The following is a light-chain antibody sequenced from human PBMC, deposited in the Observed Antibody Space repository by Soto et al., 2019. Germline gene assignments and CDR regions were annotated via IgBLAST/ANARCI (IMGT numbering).Light chain of an antibody. V-gene: IGKV1-5*03. Sequence: DIQMTQSPSTLSASVGDTVTVTCRASQSVDSRLAWYQQKPGKAPKLLIYKASTLKSGVPSRFSGSGSGTEFTLTIRSLQPDDFATYYCKHYNSYSEAFGQGTKVDIK. CDR3: KHYNSYSEA. CDR2: KAS. J-gene: IGKJ1*01. CDR1: QSVDSR.